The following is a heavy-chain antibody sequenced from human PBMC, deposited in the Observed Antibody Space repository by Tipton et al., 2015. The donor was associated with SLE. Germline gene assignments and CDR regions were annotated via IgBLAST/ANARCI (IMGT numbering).Heavy chain of an antibody. CDR3: ARRHYSGPFDS. V-gene: IGHV4-61*01. J-gene: IGHJ4*02. Sequence: TLSLTCTVSGYSISSGYYWGWIRQPPGKGLEWIGYIYYSGSTNYNPSLKSRVTISVDTSKNQFSLKLSSVTAADTAVYYCARRHYSGPFDSWGQGTLVTVSS. CDR2: IYYSGST. CDR1: GYSISSGYY. D-gene: IGHD5-12*01.